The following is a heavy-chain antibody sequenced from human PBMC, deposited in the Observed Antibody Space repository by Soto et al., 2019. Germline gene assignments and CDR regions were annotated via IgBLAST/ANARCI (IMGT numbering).Heavy chain of an antibody. CDR1: GFTFSSYA. J-gene: IGHJ4*02. CDR2: ISYDGSNK. D-gene: IGHD3-3*01. Sequence: GGSLRLSCAASGFTFSSYAMHWVRQAPGKGLEWVAVISYDGSNKYYADSVKGRFTISRDNSKNTLYLQMNSLRAEDTAVYYCARSGPRDHYWGQGTLVTVSS. CDR3: ARSGPRDHY. V-gene: IGHV3-30-3*01.